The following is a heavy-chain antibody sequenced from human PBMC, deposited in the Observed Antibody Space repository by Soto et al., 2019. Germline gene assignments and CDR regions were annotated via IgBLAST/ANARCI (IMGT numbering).Heavy chain of an antibody. V-gene: IGHV1-24*01. J-gene: IGHJ4*02. Sequence: AVKVSCKVSGYTLTELSVHWLRQSPGKGLEWMGGFDPEDGETTYAQKFQDRVTMTEDTSTDTAYMEPSSLRSEDTAVYFCASLGAIHRLGAVLTGGVFLFAFWGQGSLVIVSS. D-gene: IGHD3-9*01. CDR3: ASLGAIHRLGAVLTGGVFLFAF. CDR2: FDPEDGET. CDR1: GYTLTELS.